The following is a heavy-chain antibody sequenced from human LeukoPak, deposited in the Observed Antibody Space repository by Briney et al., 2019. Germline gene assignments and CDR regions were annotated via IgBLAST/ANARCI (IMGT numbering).Heavy chain of an antibody. Sequence: GGSLRLFCAACGFTFSSFGMHWVRQAPGKGREWVAIIYYDGSNKYYADSVKGRFTISRDDSKNTLYLQMNNLRPEDTAVYYCARDEVSGYSYYGDRNYWGQGTLVTVSS. CDR1: GFTFSSFG. V-gene: IGHV3-33*01. CDR2: IYYDGSNK. J-gene: IGHJ4*02. CDR3: ARDEVSGYSYYGDRNY. D-gene: IGHD5-12*01.